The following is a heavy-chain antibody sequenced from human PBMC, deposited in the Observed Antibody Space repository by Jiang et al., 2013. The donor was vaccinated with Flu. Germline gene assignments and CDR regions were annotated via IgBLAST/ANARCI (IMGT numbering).Heavy chain of an antibody. V-gene: IGHV3-30*18. Sequence: SYDGSNKYYADSVKGRFTISGDNSKNTLYLQMNSLRAEDTAVYYCAKDREYYDSSYYFDYWGPGNPGHRLL. J-gene: IGHJ4*02. D-gene: IGHD3-22*01. CDR3: AKDREYYDSSYYFDY. CDR2: SYDGSNK.